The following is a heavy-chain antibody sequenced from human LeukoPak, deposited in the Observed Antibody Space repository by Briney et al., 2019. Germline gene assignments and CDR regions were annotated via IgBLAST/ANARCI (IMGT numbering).Heavy chain of an antibody. D-gene: IGHD6-19*01. Sequence: SETLSLTCTVSGGSISSSSYYWGWIRQPPGKGLEWIGSIYYSGSTYYKPSLKSRVTISVDTSKNHFSLKLNSVTAADTAVYFCARQVVAVAGTGYFDYWGQGTLVTVSS. CDR3: ARQVVAVAGTGYFDY. J-gene: IGHJ4*02. V-gene: IGHV4-39*01. CDR1: GGSISSSSYY. CDR2: IYYSGST.